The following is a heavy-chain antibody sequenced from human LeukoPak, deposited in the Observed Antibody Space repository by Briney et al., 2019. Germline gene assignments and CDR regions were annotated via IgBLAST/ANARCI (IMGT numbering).Heavy chain of an antibody. CDR3: AGGGLVVPAANPYYYYGMDV. Sequence: PGGSLRLSCAASGFTFSSYGMHWVRQAPGKGLEWVAVISYDGSNKYYADSVKGRFTISRDNSKNTLYLQMNSLRAEDTAVYYCAGGGLVVPAANPYYYYGMDVWGQGTTVTVSS. D-gene: IGHD2-2*01. V-gene: IGHV3-30*03. J-gene: IGHJ6*02. CDR2: ISYDGSNK. CDR1: GFTFSSYG.